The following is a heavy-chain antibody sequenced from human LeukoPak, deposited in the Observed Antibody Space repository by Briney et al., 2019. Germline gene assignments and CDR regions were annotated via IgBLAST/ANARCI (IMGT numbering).Heavy chain of an antibody. CDR2: ISSSSSTI. V-gene: IGHV3-48*01. J-gene: IGHJ4*02. CDR1: GLTVRSYS. CDR3: AREQDLDY. Sequence: GGSRRISFAASGLTVRSYSLNRVRQAPGQGLEWVSYISSSSSTIYYADSVKGRFTISRDNAKNSLYLQMNSLRAEDTAVYYCAREQDLDYWGQGTLVTVSS.